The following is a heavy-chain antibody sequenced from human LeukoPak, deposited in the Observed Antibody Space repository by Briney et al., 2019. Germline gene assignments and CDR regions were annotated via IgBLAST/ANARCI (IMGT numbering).Heavy chain of an antibody. CDR1: GGSISSSNW. D-gene: IGHD2-15*01. V-gene: IGHV4-4*02. CDR3: ARAVCSGGSCYDWFDP. J-gene: IGHJ5*02. CDR2: IYHSGST. Sequence: SETLSLTCAVSGGSISSSNWWSWVRQPPGKGLEWIGEIYHSGSTNYNPSLKSRVTISVDKSKDQFSLKLSSVTAADTAVYYCARAVCSGGSCYDWFDPWGQGTLVTVSS.